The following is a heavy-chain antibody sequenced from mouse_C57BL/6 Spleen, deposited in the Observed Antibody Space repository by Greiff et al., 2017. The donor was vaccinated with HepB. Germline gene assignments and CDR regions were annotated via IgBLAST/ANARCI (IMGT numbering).Heavy chain of an antibody. CDR3: ASPYGTWFAY. V-gene: IGHV1-64*01. CDR1: GYTFTSYW. CDR2: IHPNSGST. J-gene: IGHJ3*01. D-gene: IGHD1-1*02. Sequence: QVQLQQPGAELVKPGASVKLSCKASGYTFTSYWMHWVKQRPGQGLEWIGMIHPNSGSTNYNEKFKSKATLTVDKSSSTAYMQLGSLTSEDSAVYYCASPYGTWFAYWGQGTLVTVSA.